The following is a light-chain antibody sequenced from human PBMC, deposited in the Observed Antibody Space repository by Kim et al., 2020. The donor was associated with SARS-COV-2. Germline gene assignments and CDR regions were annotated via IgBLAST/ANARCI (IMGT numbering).Light chain of an antibody. J-gene: IGLJ1*01. CDR1: SSDVGGYNY. Sequence: QSALTQPASVSGSPGQSITISCTGTSSDVGGYNYVSWYQQHPGKAPKLMIYDVSNRPSGVSNRFSVSKSGNTASLTISGLQAEDEADYYCSSYTSSSTPGAFGTGTKVTVL. CDR2: DVS. V-gene: IGLV2-14*03. CDR3: SSYTSSSTPGA.